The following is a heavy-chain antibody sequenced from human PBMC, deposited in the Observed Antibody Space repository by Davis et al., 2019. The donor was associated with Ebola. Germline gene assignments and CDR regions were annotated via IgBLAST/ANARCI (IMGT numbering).Heavy chain of an antibody. CDR1: GFTFSSSA. J-gene: IGHJ4*02. CDR3: AIRGTYRSFDY. Sequence: GESLKISCAASGFTFSSSAMSWVRQAPGKGLEWVSAITGSGATTGYTDSVQGRFTISRDNSKNTLYLQMNSLRAEDTAVYYCAIRGTYRSFDYWGQGTLVTVSS. V-gene: IGHV3-23*01. D-gene: IGHD1-26*01. CDR2: ITGSGATT.